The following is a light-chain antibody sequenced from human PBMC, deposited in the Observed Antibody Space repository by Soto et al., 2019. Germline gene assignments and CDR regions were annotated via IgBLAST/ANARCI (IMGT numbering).Light chain of an antibody. Sequence: EIVLTQSPGTLSLSPGERATLSCRASQSVSSSYLAWYQQKPGQAPRLLTYCASSRATGIPDRFSGSGSWTDLTFTIISLDPEDFAVYYCQQYGSSGWMLGQGDKVDI. J-gene: IGKJ1*01. CDR2: CAS. CDR1: QSVSSSY. CDR3: QQYGSSGWM. V-gene: IGKV3-20*01.